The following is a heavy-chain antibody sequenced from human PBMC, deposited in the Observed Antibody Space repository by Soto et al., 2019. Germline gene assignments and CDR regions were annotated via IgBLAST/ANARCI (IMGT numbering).Heavy chain of an antibody. J-gene: IGHJ5*01. Sequence: SQTLSLTCAISGDSVSSKSAAWNWIRQSPSRGLEWLGRTYYRSKWSTDYAVSVKSRLTINPDTSKNQFSLQLNSVTPEDTAVYYCTRALSGRYDSWGQGTLVTVAS. V-gene: IGHV6-1*01. CDR2: TYYRSKWST. CDR1: GDSVSSKSAA. D-gene: IGHD1-26*01. CDR3: TRALSGRYDS.